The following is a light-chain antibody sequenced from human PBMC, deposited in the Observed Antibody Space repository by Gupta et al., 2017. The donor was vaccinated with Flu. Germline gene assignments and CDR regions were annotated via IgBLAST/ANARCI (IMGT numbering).Light chain of an antibody. CDR2: DDS. V-gene: IGLV3-21*02. J-gene: IGLJ3*02. CDR3: QVWDRSNYHWV. CDR1: NIGSRS. Sequence: YVLTQPPAVSVAPGQTARMTCGGNNIGSRSVHWYQHRPGQAPVLFCNDDSDRPSGIPERFSGSNSGNTATLTITRVEAGDEADYYCQVWDRSNYHWVFGGGTKLTVL.